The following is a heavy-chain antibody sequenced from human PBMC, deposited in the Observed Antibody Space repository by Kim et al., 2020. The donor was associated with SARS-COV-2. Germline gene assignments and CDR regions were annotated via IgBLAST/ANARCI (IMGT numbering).Heavy chain of an antibody. CDR3: ARDLKATANWEFDY. CDR1: GYTFSDNI. D-gene: IGHD1-1*01. CDR2: MYSKTGDT. V-gene: IGHV1-2*02. J-gene: IGHJ4*02. Sequence: ASVKVSCKASGYTFSDNIIHWVRQAPGHGLEWLGWMYSKTGDTKYTQRFQDRVTLTRDMSINTADMELSGLRSDDTAIYYCARDLKATANWEFDYWGQGTLVTVSS.